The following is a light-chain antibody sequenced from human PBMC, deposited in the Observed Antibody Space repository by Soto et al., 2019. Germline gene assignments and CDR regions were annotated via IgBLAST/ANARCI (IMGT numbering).Light chain of an antibody. Sequence: VLTQAPSVSGVPGQRVSISCTGSSSNIGAGYDVHWYQQLPGTAPKLLIYGNSNRPSGVPDRFSGSKSGTSASLAITGLQAEDEADYYCQSYDSSLSGFYVFGTGTKVTVL. CDR2: GNS. CDR3: QSYDSSLSGFYV. CDR1: SSNIGAGYD. J-gene: IGLJ1*01. V-gene: IGLV1-40*01.